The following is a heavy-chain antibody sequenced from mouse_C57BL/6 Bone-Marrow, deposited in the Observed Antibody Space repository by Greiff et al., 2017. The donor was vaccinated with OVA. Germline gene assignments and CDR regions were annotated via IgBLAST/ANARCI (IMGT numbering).Heavy chain of an antibody. Sequence: QVQLQQPGAELVRPGSSVKLSCKASGYTFTSYWMDWVKQRPGQGLEWIGNIYPSDSETHYNQKFKDKATLTVDKSSRTAYMQLSSLTSEDSAVYYCARGALTDFDYWGQGTTLTVSS. D-gene: IGHD4-1*01. V-gene: IGHV1-61*01. CDR1: GYTFTSYW. J-gene: IGHJ2*01. CDR3: ARGALTDFDY. CDR2: IYPSDSET.